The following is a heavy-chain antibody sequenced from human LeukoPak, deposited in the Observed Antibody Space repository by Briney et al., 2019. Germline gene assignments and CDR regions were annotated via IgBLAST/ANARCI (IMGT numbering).Heavy chain of an antibody. CDR1: GFTVSSNY. D-gene: IGHD5-24*01. Sequence: GGSLRLSCAASGFTVSSNYMSWVRQAPGKGLEWVSVIYSGGSTYYADSVKGRFTISRDNSKNTLYLQMNSLRAEDTAVYYCARDTRRDGYKGLFDYWGQGTLVTVSS. J-gene: IGHJ4*02. V-gene: IGHV3-53*01. CDR3: ARDTRRDGYKGLFDY. CDR2: IYSGGST.